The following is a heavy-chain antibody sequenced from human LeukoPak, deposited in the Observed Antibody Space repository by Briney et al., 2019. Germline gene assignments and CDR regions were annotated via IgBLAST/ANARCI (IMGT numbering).Heavy chain of an antibody. CDR2: ITSSGSSM. V-gene: IGHV3-21*03. CDR1: GFTFSGYS. CDR3: TRDINDVLTGDDAFDV. J-gene: IGHJ3*01. D-gene: IGHD3-9*01. Sequence: GGSLRLSCAGSGFTFSGYSLNWVRQAPGKGLEWVSSITSSGSSMYYADSVKGRFTISRDNAESSVYLQMNSLRVDDTGLYYCTRDINDVLTGDDAFDVWGQGTVVTVSS.